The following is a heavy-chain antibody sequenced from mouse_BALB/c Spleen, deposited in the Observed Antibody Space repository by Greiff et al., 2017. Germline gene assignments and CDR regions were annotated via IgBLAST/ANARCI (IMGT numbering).Heavy chain of an antibody. V-gene: IGHV5-6-2*01. CDR2: INSNGGST. D-gene: IGHD1-1*01. CDR1: GFTFSSYY. J-gene: IGHJ3*01. CDR3: ARHCDYGSSWFAY. Sequence: EVMLVESGGGLVKLGGSLKLSCAASGFTFSSYYMSWVRQTPEKRLELVAAINSNGGSTYYPDTVKGRFTISRDNAKNTLYLQMSSLKSEDTALYYCARHCDYGSSWFAYWGQGTLVTVSA.